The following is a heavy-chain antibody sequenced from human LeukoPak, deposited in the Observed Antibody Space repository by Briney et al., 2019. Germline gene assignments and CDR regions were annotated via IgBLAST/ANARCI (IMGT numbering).Heavy chain of an antibody. D-gene: IGHD1-1*01. CDR2: INHSGST. J-gene: IGHJ4*02. Sequence: SETLSLTCAVHGGSFIGYYWSWIRQPPGKGLEWSAEINHSGSTNYNPSLKRRVTISVDTSKNQFSLKLSSVTAADAAVYYCARGRIPNVHRTLPFDYWGQGTLVTVSS. V-gene: IGHV4-34*01. CDR1: GGSFIGYY. CDR3: ARGRIPNVHRTLPFDY.